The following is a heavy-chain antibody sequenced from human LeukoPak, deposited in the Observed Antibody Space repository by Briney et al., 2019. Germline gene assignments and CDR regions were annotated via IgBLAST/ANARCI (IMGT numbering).Heavy chain of an antibody. D-gene: IGHD2-15*01. CDR1: GFTVSSNY. Sequence: GGSLRLSCAASGFTVSSNYMNWVRQAPGKGLEWVSVIYSGGSTYYADSVKGRFTISGDNSKNTLYLQMNSLRAEDTAVYYCARGRAGHCSGGSCYPRGWFDYWGQGTLVTVSS. V-gene: IGHV3-53*01. CDR3: ARGRAGHCSGGSCYPRGWFDY. J-gene: IGHJ4*02. CDR2: IYSGGST.